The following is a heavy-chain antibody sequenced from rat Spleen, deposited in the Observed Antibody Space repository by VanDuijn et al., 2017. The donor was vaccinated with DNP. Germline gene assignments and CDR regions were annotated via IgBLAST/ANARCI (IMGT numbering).Heavy chain of an antibody. V-gene: IGHV5-7*01. D-gene: IGHD1-2*01. J-gene: IGHJ4*01. Sequence: EVQLVESGGGLVQPGRSLKLSCAASGFTFSDYNMAWVRQAPKKGLEWVATISYDGSSTYYRDSVKGRFTISRDNAKSTLYLQMDSLRSEDTATYYCARWSSSYYYAMDAWGQGTSVTVSS. CDR3: ARWSSSYYYAMDA. CDR1: GFTFSDYN. CDR2: ISYDGSST.